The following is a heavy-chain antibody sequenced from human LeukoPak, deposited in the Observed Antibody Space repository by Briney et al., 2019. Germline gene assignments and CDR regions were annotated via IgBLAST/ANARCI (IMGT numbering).Heavy chain of an antibody. CDR3: ARDPARITGNQPWFDP. CDR1: GFTFGDYY. J-gene: IGHJ5*02. CDR2: ISSSGSTI. D-gene: IGHD1-20*01. V-gene: IGHV3-11*04. Sequence: GGSLRLSCAASGFTFGDYYMSWIRQAPGKGLEWVSYISSSGSTIYYADSVKGRFTISRDNAKNSLYLQMNSLRAEDTAVYYCARDPARITGNQPWFDPWGQGTLVTVSS.